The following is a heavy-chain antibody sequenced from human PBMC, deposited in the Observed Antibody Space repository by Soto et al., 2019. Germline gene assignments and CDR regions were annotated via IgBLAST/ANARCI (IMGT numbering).Heavy chain of an antibody. CDR1: GDSISSGDNY. J-gene: IGHJ4*02. CDR2: IYYSGST. Sequence: TVSGDSISSGDNYWTWIRQPPGKGLEWIGFIYYSGSTYYNPSLQSRVIISVDTSKNQFSLKLTSVTAADTAVYYCARDNTGDRGNFDYWGQGTLVTVSS. CDR3: ARDNTGDRGNFDY. V-gene: IGHV4-30-4*01. D-gene: IGHD7-27*01.